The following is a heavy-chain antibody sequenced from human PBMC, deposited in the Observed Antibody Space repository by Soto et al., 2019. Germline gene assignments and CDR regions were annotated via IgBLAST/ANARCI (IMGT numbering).Heavy chain of an antibody. CDR2: IIPIFGTA. J-gene: IGHJ2*01. CDR1: GGTFSSYA. D-gene: IGHD5-12*01. Sequence: QVQLVQSGAEVKKPGSSVKVSCKASGGTFSSYAISWVRQAPGQGLEWMGGIIPIFGTANYAQKFQGRVTITADESTSTAYMELSSLRSEDTAVYYCATQPPPDGYHYWYFDLWGRGTLVTVSS. V-gene: IGHV1-69*01. CDR3: ATQPPPDGYHYWYFDL.